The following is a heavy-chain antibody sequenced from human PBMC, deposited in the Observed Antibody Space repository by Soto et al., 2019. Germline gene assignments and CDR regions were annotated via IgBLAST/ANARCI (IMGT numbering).Heavy chain of an antibody. J-gene: IGHJ4*02. CDR2: IYYSGNT. CDR3: ARDRGDYGVDY. V-gene: IGHV4-31*03. CDR1: GGSISSGGYY. D-gene: IGHD4-17*01. Sequence: SETLSLTCTVSGGSISSGGYYWSWIRQHPGKGLEWIGYIYYSGNTYYNPSLKSRVTISVVTSKNQFSLKLSSVTAADTAVYYCARDRGDYGVDYWGQGTLVTVSS.